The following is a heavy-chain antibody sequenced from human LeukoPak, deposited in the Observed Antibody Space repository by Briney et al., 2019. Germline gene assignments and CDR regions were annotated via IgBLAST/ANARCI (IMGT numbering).Heavy chain of an antibody. Sequence: PGGSLRLSCAASGFTFSSYWMHRVRQAPGKGLVWVSRINSDGSSTSYADSVKGRFTISRDNAKNTLYLQMNSLRAEDTAVYYCARAGITMIVRYFDYWGQGTLVTVSS. CDR3: ARAGITMIVRYFDY. V-gene: IGHV3-74*01. CDR1: GFTFSSYW. D-gene: IGHD3-22*01. J-gene: IGHJ4*02. CDR2: INSDGSST.